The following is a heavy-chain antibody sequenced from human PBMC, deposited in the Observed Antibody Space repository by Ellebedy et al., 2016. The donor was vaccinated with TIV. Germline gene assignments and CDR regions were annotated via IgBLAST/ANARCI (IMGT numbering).Heavy chain of an antibody. CDR3: AKRLAGATLHDAFDV. CDR2: ISGSDEST. J-gene: IGHJ3*01. CDR1: GFSFSTYA. V-gene: IGHV3-23*01. D-gene: IGHD2-15*01. Sequence: GESLKISXAASGFSFSTYAMSWVRQAPRKGPEWVSTISGSDESTYYADSVTGRFTISRDNSKNTLYLQMNSLRAEDTAVYFCAKRLAGATLHDAFDVWGQGTMVTVSS.